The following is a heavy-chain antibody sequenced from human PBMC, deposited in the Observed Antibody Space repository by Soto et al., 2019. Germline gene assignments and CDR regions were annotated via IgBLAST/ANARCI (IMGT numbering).Heavy chain of an antibody. Sequence: EVQLVESGGGLVQPGRSLRLSCATSGFTFDDYAMHWVRQAPGKGLEWVSGISWNSGSIDYADSVKGRFTISRDNAKNSLYLQMNTLRAEDTALYYCAKDSPLHFAAFDMWGQGTMVTVSS. J-gene: IGHJ3*02. CDR3: AKDSPLHFAAFDM. CDR1: GFTFDDYA. D-gene: IGHD1-26*01. V-gene: IGHV3-9*01. CDR2: ISWNSGSI.